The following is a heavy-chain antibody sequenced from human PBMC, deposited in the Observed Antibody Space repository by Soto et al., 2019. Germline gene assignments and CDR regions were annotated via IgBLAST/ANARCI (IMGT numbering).Heavy chain of an antibody. CDR3: AKENDYSIIESNWFDA. D-gene: IGHD4-4*01. Sequence: EVILLESGGHWVAPGESLRLSCVASGFSFSSSALTWVRQAPGKGLEWVADISGQGGTTYYADSVKGRFIISRDNSKNTLSLQMTSLRVEDTAVYYCAKENDYSIIESNWFDAWGPGTLVSVSS. V-gene: IGHV3-23*01. CDR2: ISGQGGTT. CDR1: GFSFSSSA. J-gene: IGHJ5*02.